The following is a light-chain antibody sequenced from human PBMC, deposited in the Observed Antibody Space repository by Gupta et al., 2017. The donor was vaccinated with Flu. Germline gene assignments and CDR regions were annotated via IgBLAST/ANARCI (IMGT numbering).Light chain of an antibody. CDR3: GAWDSSLNVWV. CDR1: SSNIGNNY. V-gene: IGLV1-51*02. Sequence: KVTISCSGSSSNIGNNYVSWYQHLPGTAPKLLVYDNNNRPSGIPDRFSGSKSGPSATLGITGLQTGDEADYYCGAWDSSLNVWVFGGGTKVTVL. CDR2: DNN. J-gene: IGLJ3*02.